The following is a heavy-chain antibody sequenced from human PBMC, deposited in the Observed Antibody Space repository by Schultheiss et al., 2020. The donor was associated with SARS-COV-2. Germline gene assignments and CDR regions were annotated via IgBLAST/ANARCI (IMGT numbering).Heavy chain of an antibody. V-gene: IGHV3-7*03. D-gene: IGHD1-26*01. CDR3: AKDEWELLSGGSDY. CDR1: GFTFSSYW. J-gene: IGHJ4*02. Sequence: GGSLRLSCAASGFTFSSYWMSWVRQAPGKRLEWVANIKQDGSEKYYVDSVKGRFTISRDNAKNTLYLQMNSLRAEDTAVYYCAKDEWELLSGGSDYWGQGTLVTVSS. CDR2: IKQDGSEK.